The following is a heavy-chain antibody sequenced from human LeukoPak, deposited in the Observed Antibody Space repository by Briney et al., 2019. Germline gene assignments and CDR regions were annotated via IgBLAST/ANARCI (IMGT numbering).Heavy chain of an antibody. J-gene: IGHJ4*02. CDR3: ATSTATTYY. D-gene: IGHD4-11*01. V-gene: IGHV3-23*01. CDR2: IGGSGGST. CDR1: GITFHNYA. Sequence: GGSLRLSCVASGITFHNYAMNWVRQAPGKGLEWVSVIGGSGGSTYYAASVNGRFTISRDNSKNILYLQLNSLRPEDTAIYYCATSTATTYYWGQGTLVTVSS.